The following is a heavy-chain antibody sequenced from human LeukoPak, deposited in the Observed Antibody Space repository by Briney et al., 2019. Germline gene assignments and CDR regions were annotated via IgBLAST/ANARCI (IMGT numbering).Heavy chain of an antibody. CDR3: ARDFWSGYSHYYGMDV. CDR2: ISAYNGNT. Sequence: ASVKVSCKASGYTFTSYGISWVRQAPGQGPEWMGWISAYNGNTNYAQKLQGRVTMTTDTSTSTAYMELRSLRSDDTAVYYCARDFWSGYSHYYGMDVWGQGTTVTVSS. J-gene: IGHJ6*02. V-gene: IGHV1-18*01. D-gene: IGHD3-3*01. CDR1: GYTFTSYG.